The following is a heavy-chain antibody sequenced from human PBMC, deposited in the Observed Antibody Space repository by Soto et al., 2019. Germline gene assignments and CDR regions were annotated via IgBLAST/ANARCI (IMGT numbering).Heavy chain of an antibody. D-gene: IGHD3-3*01. CDR2: IYSGGST. CDR1: GFTVSSNY. CDR3: ARGPYYDFWSGYSSGGMDY. J-gene: IGHJ4*02. V-gene: IGHV3-66*01. Sequence: EVQLVESGGGLVQPGGSLRLSCAASGFTVSSNYMSWVRQAPGKGLEWVSVIYSGGSTYYADSVKGRFTISRDNSKNTLYLQMNSLRAEDTAVYCCARGPYYDFWSGYSSGGMDYWGQGTLVTVSS.